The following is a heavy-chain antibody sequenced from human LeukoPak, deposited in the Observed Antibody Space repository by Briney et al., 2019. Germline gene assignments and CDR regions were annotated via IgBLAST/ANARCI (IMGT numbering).Heavy chain of an antibody. Sequence: ASVKVSCKASGYTFTSYGISWVRQAPGQGLEWMGRINPNSGGTYYAEKFQGRVTMTSDTSINTAYMDLSSLTSDDAAVYYCARDGSGLGYCSGGNCWFDPWGQGTLVTVSS. CDR1: GYTFTSYG. V-gene: IGHV1-2*02. J-gene: IGHJ5*02. CDR3: ARDGSGLGYCSGGNCWFDP. D-gene: IGHD2-15*01. CDR2: INPNSGGT.